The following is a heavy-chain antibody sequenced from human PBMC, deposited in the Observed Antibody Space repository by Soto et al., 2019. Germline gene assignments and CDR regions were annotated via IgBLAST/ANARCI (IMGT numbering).Heavy chain of an antibody. CDR2: ISSSSSTI. V-gene: IGHV3-48*01. J-gene: IGHJ5*02. CDR3: ARELSGWFDP. CDR1: GFTFSSYA. Sequence: GGSLRLSCAASGFTFSSYAMSWVRQAPGKGLEWVSYISSSSSTIYYADFVKGRFTISRDNAKNSLYLQMNSLRAEGTAVYYCARELSGWFDPWGQGTLVTVSS.